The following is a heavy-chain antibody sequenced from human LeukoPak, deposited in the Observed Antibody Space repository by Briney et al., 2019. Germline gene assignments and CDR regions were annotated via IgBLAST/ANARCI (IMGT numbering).Heavy chain of an antibody. V-gene: IGHV3-7*01. J-gene: IGHJ4*02. CDR2: IKQDGSEK. D-gene: IGHD3-22*01. CDR3: ARDKYYYDSSGYYRIFDY. CDR1: GFTFSSYW. Sequence: GGSLRPSCAASGFTFSSYWMSWVRQAPGKGLEWVANIKQDGSEKYYVDSVKGRFTISRDNAKNSLYLQMNSLRAEDTAVYYCARDKYYYDSSGYYRIFDYWGQGTLVTVSS.